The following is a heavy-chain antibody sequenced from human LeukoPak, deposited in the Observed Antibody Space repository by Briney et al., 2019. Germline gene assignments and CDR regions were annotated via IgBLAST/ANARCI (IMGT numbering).Heavy chain of an antibody. CDR3: ARHGGGFGSGTYYNFDC. V-gene: IGHV4-59*08. J-gene: IGHJ4*02. Sequence: SETLSLTCTVSGGSISSYFWSWIRQPPGKGLEWIGYIYYSGSTNYNPSLKSRVTISVDTSMHQFSLKLTSVTAADTAVYYCARHGGGFGSGTYYNFDCWGQGTLVTVSS. CDR1: GGSISSYF. D-gene: IGHD3-10*01. CDR2: IYYSGST.